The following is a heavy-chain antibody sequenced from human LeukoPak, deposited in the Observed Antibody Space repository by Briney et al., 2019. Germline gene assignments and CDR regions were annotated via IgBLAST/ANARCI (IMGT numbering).Heavy chain of an antibody. CDR2: IWYDGSNK. D-gene: IGHD4-11*01. J-gene: IGHJ5*02. Sequence: GGSLRLSCAASGFTFSSYGMHWVRQAPGKGLEWVAVIWYDGSNKYYADFVKGRFTISRDNSKNTLYLQMNSLRAEDTAIYYCANRDSQYNWFDPWGQGTLVTVSS. V-gene: IGHV3-33*06. CDR1: GFTFSSYG. CDR3: ANRDSQYNWFDP.